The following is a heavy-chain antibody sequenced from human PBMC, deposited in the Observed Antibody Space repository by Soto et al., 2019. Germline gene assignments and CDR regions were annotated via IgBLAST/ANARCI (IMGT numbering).Heavy chain of an antibody. CDR1: GFTVSSNY. D-gene: IGHD3-16*01. J-gene: IGHJ4*02. CDR2: IYSGGST. Sequence: EVQLVESGGGLVQPGGSLRLSCAASGFTVSSNYMSWVRQAPGKGLEWVSVIYSGGSTYYADSVKGRFTISRDNSKNTLYLQMNSLRAEDTAVYYCARALSLDYIWGSFGVGYFDYWGQGTLVTVSS. V-gene: IGHV3-66*01. CDR3: ARALSLDYIWGSFGVGYFDY.